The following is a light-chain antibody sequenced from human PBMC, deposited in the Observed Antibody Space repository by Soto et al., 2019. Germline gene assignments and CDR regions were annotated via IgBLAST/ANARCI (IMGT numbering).Light chain of an antibody. J-gene: IGKJ5*01. CDR2: GVS. Sequence: EIVLTQSPGTLSLSTGERATHSCRAMHRVSNNYLAWCRQKPGQAPRLLIHGVSSRATGIPEKFFGSGSGTDFTLTISSLESEDFAIYYSQPRSNGPTSGQGTRLEI. CDR1: HRVSNNY. V-gene: IGKV3D-20*02. CDR3: QPRSNGPT.